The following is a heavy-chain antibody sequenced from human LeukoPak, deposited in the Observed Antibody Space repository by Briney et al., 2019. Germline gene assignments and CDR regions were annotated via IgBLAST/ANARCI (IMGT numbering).Heavy chain of an antibody. CDR1: GFSFGDYY. Sequence: GGSLRLSCAASGFSFGDYYMTWIRQAPGKGLEWLTYISTSSSDTRYADSVKGRFTISRDDAKKSLYLQMDSLRAEDTALYYCASLVRQFTGAFGIWGQGTMVTVSS. D-gene: IGHD3-10*01. CDR3: ASLVRQFTGAFGI. CDR2: ISTSSSDT. J-gene: IGHJ3*02. V-gene: IGHV3-11*03.